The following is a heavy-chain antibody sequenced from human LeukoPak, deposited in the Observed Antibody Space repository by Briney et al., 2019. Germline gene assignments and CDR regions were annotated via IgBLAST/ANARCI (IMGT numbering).Heavy chain of an antibody. V-gene: IGHV4-39*01. Sequence: SETLSLTCIVSGDSISSSSYYWGWIRQPPGKGLEWIGSIYYSRSTYSNPSLKSRVTISVDTSKNQFSLKLSSVTAADTAVYYCARLKGQRYLDIEYYFDYWGQGTLVTVSS. CDR2: IYYSRST. D-gene: IGHD3-9*01. CDR1: GDSISSSSYY. J-gene: IGHJ4*02. CDR3: ARLKGQRYLDIEYYFDY.